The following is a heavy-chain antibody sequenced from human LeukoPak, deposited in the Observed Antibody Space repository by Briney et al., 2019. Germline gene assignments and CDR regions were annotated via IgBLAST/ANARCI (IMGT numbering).Heavy chain of an antibody. CDR2: IYYSGST. J-gene: IGHJ6*03. Sequence: SETLSLTCTVSGGSISSSSYYWGWIRQPPGKGLEWIGSIYYSGSTYYNPSLKSRVTISVDTSKNQFSLKLSSVTAADTAVYYCARSVIYPTGYYYYMDVWGKGTTVTVSS. CDR3: ARSVIYPTGYYYYMDV. V-gene: IGHV4-39*07. CDR1: GGSISSSSYY. D-gene: IGHD2-21*01.